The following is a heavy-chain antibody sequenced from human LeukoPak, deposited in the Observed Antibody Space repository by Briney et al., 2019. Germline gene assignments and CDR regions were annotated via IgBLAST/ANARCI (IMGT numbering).Heavy chain of an antibody. D-gene: IGHD2-2*01. V-gene: IGHV4-38-2*01. CDR1: GYSISSGYY. J-gene: IGHJ4*02. Sequence: SETLSLTCAVSGYSISSGYYWSWIRQPPGKGLEWIGSIYHSGSTYYNPSLKSRVTISVDTSKNQFSLKLSSVTAADTAVYYCARHDHIVVVPAAPGFDYWGQGTLVTVSS. CDR2: IYHSGST. CDR3: ARHDHIVVVPAAPGFDY.